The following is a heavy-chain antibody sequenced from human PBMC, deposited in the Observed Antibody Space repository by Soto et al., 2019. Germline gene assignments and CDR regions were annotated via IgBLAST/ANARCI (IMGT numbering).Heavy chain of an antibody. CDR1: GGSISSSSYY. V-gene: IGHV4-39*01. Sequence: QLQLQESGPGLVKPSETLSLTCTVSGGSISSSSYYWGWIRQPPGKGLEWIGSIYYSGSTYYNPSLNSRVTIAVHTPKNQPSQKPASVTAADMSVYYCAGRGGMTTRRNFDYRCKGTLLTVPT. CDR2: IYYSGST. J-gene: IGHJ4*01. CDR3: AGRGGMTTRRNFDY. D-gene: IGHD2-15*01.